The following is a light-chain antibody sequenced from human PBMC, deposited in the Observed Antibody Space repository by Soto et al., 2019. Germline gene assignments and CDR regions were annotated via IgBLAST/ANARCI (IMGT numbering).Light chain of an antibody. Sequence: QSALTQPPSASGSPGQSVTISCTGTSSDVVGYNYVSWYQQHPGKAPKLMIYEVSKRPSGVPDRFSGSKSGNTASLTVSGRQAEDEVDYYCSSYAVSNNFVVFGAGTKLTVL. J-gene: IGLJ2*01. CDR2: EVS. CDR1: SSDVVGYNY. V-gene: IGLV2-8*01. CDR3: SSYAVSNNFVV.